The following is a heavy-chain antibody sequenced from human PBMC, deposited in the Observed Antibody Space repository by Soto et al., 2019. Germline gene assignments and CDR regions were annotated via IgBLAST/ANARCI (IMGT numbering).Heavy chain of an antibody. CDR1: GFTFSSYA. J-gene: IGHJ4*02. V-gene: IGHV3-23*01. CDR3: AKDPIVVVPAGMQQDY. D-gene: IGHD2-2*01. CDR2: ISGSGGST. Sequence: GGSLRLSCAASGFTFSSYAMSWVRQAPGKGLEWVSAISGSGGSTYYADSVKGRFTISRDNSKNTLYLQMNSLRAEDTAVYYCAKDPIVVVPAGMQQDYWGQGTLVTVSS.